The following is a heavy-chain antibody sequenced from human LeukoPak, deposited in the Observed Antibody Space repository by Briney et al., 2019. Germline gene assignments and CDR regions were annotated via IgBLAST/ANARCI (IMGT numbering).Heavy chain of an antibody. Sequence: GASVKVSRKASGYTFTGYYMHWVRQAPGQGLEWMGWINPNSGGTNYAQKFQGRVTMTRDTSISTAYMELSRLRSDDTAVYYCARDPGGSSGWLSVDDYWGQGTLVTVSS. D-gene: IGHD6-19*01. V-gene: IGHV1-2*02. CDR2: INPNSGGT. CDR3: ARDPGGSSGWLSVDDY. J-gene: IGHJ4*02. CDR1: GYTFTGYY.